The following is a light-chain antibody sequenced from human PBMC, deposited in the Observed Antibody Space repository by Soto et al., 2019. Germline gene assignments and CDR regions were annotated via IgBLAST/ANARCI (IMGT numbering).Light chain of an antibody. CDR3: QQYNDNWT. CDR1: QIISSW. CDR2: KAS. Sequence: DIQMTQSPSTLSASVGDRVTITCRASQIISSWLAWYQQKPGKAPKLLIYKASTLQSGVPSRFSGSRSGTEFTLAISSLQPDDSATYYCQQYNDNWTFGQGTKV. V-gene: IGKV1-5*03. J-gene: IGKJ1*01.